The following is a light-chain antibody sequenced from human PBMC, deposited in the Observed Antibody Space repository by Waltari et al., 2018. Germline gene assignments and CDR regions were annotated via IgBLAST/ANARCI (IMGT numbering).Light chain of an antibody. Sequence: DIQVTKSPSSLSAAIGDRVTISCRTSQNIKTYLNWYLQKPGKAHKLLIYAASTLLSGVPTRFSGSGSGTDFTLTISSVQVEDVATYFCQQSYSTPLYTTGQGTKIEIK. V-gene: IGKV1-39*01. CDR2: AAS. J-gene: IGKJ2*01. CDR1: QNIKTY. CDR3: QQSYSTPLYT.